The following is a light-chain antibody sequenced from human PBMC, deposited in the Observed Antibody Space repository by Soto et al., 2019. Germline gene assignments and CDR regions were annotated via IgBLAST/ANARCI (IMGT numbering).Light chain of an antibody. J-gene: IGKJ5*01. CDR1: QSIGNN. V-gene: IGKV3D-15*01. CDR2: GAS. CDR3: QQCHRYLP. Sequence: VLNQSPGTLSVYTGERATLSCRASQSIGNNQFAWYQQKPGQAPRLLIYGASSRAAGMTERFGGSGSGTEFTLTISSLQSEDFATYYCQQCHRYLPFGQVRRLAI.